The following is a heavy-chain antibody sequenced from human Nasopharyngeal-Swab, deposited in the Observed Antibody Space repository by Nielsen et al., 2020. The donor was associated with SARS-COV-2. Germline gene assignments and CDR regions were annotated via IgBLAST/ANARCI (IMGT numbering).Heavy chain of an antibody. CDR2: IYWDDDK. Sequence: SGPTLVKPTQTLTLTCTFSGFSLSTSGVGVGWIRQPPGKALEWLALIYWDDDKRYSPSLKSRLTITKDTSKNQVVLTMTNMDPVDTATYYCAHRRGRDGLWFGELSTLFDWFDPWGQGTLVTVSS. J-gene: IGHJ5*02. D-gene: IGHD3-10*01. V-gene: IGHV2-5*02. CDR1: GFSLSTSGVG. CDR3: AHRRGRDGLWFGELSTLFDWFDP.